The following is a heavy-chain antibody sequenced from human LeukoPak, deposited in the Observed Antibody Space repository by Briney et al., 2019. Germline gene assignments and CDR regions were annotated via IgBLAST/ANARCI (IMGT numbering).Heavy chain of an antibody. D-gene: IGHD3-22*01. V-gene: IGHV4-34*01. Sequence: SETLSLTCAVYGGSFSGYYWSWIRQPPGKGLEWIGEINHSGSTNYNPSLKSRVTISVDTSKNQFSLKLSSVTAADTAVYYCARRIPVVTSSWFDPWGQGTLVTVSS. CDR1: GGSFSGYY. CDR2: INHSGST. CDR3: ARRIPVVTSSWFDP. J-gene: IGHJ5*02.